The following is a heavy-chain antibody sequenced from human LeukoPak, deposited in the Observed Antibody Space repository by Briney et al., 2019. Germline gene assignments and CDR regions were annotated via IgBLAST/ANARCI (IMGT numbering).Heavy chain of an antibody. D-gene: IGHD4-11*01. CDR3: ARAKMTTVTIGY. CDR1: GGSISSGGYY. CDR2: IYYSGST. Sequence: SETLSLTCTVSGGSISSGGYYWSWIRQHPGKGLEWIGYIYYSGSTYYNPSLKSRVTISVDTSKNQFSLKLSSVTAAGTAVYYCARAKMTTVTIGYWGQGTLVTVSS. J-gene: IGHJ4*02. V-gene: IGHV4-31*03.